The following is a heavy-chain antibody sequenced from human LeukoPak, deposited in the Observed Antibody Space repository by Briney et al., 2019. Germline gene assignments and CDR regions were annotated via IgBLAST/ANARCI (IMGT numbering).Heavy chain of an antibody. CDR3: ARGALTSGYYADYFDY. V-gene: IGHV5-51*01. J-gene: IGHJ4*02. D-gene: IGHD3-22*01. CDR2: IYPGDSHI. CDR1: GYRLTTYW. Sequence: GESLKISCEVSGYRLTTYWIGWVRQMPGKGLEWMGIIYPGDSHITYSPSFQGQVTFSADKSINTAYLQWYSLKASDTAIYYCARGALTSGYYADYFDYWGQGTLVTVSS.